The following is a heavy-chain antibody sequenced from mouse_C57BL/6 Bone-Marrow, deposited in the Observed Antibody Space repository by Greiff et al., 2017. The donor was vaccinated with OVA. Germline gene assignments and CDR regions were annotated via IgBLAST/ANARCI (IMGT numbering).Heavy chain of an antibody. Sequence: VQLQQPGAELVKPGASVKLSCKASGYTFTSYWMHWVKQRPGQGLEWIGMIHPNSGSTNYNEKFKSKATLTVDKSSSTAYMQLSSLTSEDSAVYYCARPLLPTWYFDVWGTGTTVTVSS. CDR2: IHPNSGST. D-gene: IGHD2-1*01. CDR1: GYTFTSYW. J-gene: IGHJ1*03. CDR3: ARPLLPTWYFDV. V-gene: IGHV1-64*01.